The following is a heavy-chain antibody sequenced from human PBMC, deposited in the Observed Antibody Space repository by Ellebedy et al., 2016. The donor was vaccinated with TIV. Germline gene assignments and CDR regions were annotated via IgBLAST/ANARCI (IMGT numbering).Heavy chain of an antibody. CDR1: GYAFASYG. V-gene: IGHV1-18*01. CDR3: ARDMVQGMVARYLWFDY. J-gene: IGHJ4*02. CDR2: ISAYTGNT. Sequence: ASVKVSCKASGYAFASYGISWVRQAPGQGLEWMGWISAYTGNTNYAQKFQGRVSMTTDTSTSTAYMERRSLRSDVTAVYYCARDMVQGMVARYLWFDYWGQGTLVTVSS. D-gene: IGHD5-12*01.